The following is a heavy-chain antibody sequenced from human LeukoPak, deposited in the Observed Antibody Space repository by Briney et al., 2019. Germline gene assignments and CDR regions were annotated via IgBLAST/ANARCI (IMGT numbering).Heavy chain of an antibody. J-gene: IGHJ4*02. CDR2: IYYSGST. CDR1: GGSISSSSYY. V-gene: IGHV4-39*01. CDR3: AHNAGHGSGWV. D-gene: IGHD6-19*01. Sequence: SETLSLTCTVSGGSISSSSYYWGWIRQPPGKGLEWIGSIYYSGSTYYNPSLKSRVTISVDTSKNQFSLKLSSVTAADTAVYYCAHNAGHGSGWVWGQGTLVTVSS.